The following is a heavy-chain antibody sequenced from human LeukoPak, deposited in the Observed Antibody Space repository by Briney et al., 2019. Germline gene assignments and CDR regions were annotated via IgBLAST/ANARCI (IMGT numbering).Heavy chain of an antibody. CDR1: GGSFSGYF. Sequence: PSETPSLTCAVYGGSFSGYFWTWIRQPPGKGLEWIGEIDHSGTTNYNSSLKSRVTMSVDTSKNQISLNLNSVTAADTAVYYCARRASAIRYWGQGTLVTVSS. CDR2: IDHSGTT. J-gene: IGHJ4*02. CDR3: ARRASAIRY. V-gene: IGHV4-34*01.